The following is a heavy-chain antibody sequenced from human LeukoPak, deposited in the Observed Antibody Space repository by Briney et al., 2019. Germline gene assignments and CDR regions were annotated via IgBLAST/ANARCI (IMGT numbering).Heavy chain of an antibody. D-gene: IGHD1-26*01. Sequence: GSLRLSCAASGFTFDDYVMSWVRQAPGKGLELVSSVNWSGGSTAYADSVKGRFTISRDNAKNSLYLQMNSLRAEDTALYYCTRGSGSYPDYWGQGTLVTVSS. J-gene: IGHJ4*02. CDR1: GFTFDDYV. CDR3: TRGSGSYPDY. CDR2: VNWSGGST. V-gene: IGHV3-20*04.